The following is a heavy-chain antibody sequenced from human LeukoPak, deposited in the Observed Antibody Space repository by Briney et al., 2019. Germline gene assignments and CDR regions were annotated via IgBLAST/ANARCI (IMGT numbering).Heavy chain of an antibody. J-gene: IGHJ4*02. Sequence: SGTLSLTCAVSGYSISSGYYWGWIRQPPGKGLEWIGSIYHSGSTYYNPSLKSRVTISVDTSKNQFSLKLSSVTAADTAVHYCARHHAGYSYGYPGFDYWGQGTLVTVSS. V-gene: IGHV4-38-2*01. CDR2: IYHSGST. CDR3: ARHHAGYSYGYPGFDY. CDR1: GYSISSGYY. D-gene: IGHD5-18*01.